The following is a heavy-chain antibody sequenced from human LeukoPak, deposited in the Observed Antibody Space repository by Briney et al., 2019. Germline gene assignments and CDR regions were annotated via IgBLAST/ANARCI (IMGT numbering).Heavy chain of an antibody. V-gene: IGHV4-59*01. CDR1: GGSISSYY. J-gene: IGHJ3*02. CDR2: IYYSGST. D-gene: IGHD3-3*01. CDR3: ARDRGTITIFGVAPDAFDI. Sequence: SETLSLTCTVSGGSISSYYWSWIRQPPGKGLEWIGYIYYSGSTNYNPSLKSRVTISVDTSKNQFSLKLSSVTAADTAVYYCARDRGTITIFGVAPDAFDIWGQGTMVTVSS.